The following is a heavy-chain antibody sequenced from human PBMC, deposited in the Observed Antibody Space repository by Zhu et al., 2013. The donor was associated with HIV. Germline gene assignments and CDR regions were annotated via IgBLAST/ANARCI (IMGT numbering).Heavy chain of an antibody. Sequence: QVHLVQSGPEVKKPGASVKVSCKASGYIFTSYGISWVRQAPGQGLEWMGWISILNDNPIYAQTQKLQGRVTMTTDSSTNTAYLEVRSLRYDDTAVYYCAGDYKENGYFDLWGRGTLVTVSS. CDR3: AGDYKENGYFDL. CDR2: ISILNDNP. J-gene: IGHJ2*01. D-gene: IGHD1-1*01. V-gene: IGHV1-18*01. CDR1: GYIFTSYG.